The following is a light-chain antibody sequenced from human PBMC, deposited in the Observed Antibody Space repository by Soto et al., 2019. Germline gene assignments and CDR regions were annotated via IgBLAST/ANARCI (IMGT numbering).Light chain of an antibody. CDR2: EGT. V-gene: IGLV2-23*01. J-gene: IGLJ3*02. CDR3: CSYAGGTTWV. Sequence: QSVLTQPASMSGSPGQSITISCTGSSNDFGSRNFVSWYQQRPHKAPKLMIFEGTKRPSGVSDRFSASKSGYTDSLTISGLRAEDEANYYCCSYAGGTTWVFGGGTKLTVL. CDR1: SNDFGSRNF.